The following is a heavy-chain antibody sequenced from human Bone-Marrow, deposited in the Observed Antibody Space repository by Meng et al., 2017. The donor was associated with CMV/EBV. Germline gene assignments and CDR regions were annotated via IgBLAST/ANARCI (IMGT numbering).Heavy chain of an antibody. CDR1: GFTFTSSA. CDR3: AADPAESGYDSKA. D-gene: IGHD5-12*01. V-gene: IGHV1-58*01. CDR2: IVVGSGNT. Sequence: SVKVSCKASGFTFTSSAVQWVRQARGQRLEWIGWIVVGSGNTNYAQKFQERVTITRDMSTSTAYMELSSLRSEDTAVYYCAADPAESGYDSKAWGQGTLLTVSS. J-gene: IGHJ5*02.